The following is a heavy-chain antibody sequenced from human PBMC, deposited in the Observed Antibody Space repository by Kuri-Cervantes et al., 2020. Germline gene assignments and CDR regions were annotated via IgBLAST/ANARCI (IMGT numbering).Heavy chain of an antibody. Sequence: SETLSLTCTVSGGSISSYYWSWIRQPAGKGLEWIGRIYTSGSTNYNPSLKSRVTISVDKSKNQFSLMLSSVTAADTAVHYCARWYNWNFDYWGQGTLVTVSS. CDR2: IYTSGST. D-gene: IGHD1-20*01. J-gene: IGHJ4*02. CDR3: ARWYNWNFDY. CDR1: GGSISSYY. V-gene: IGHV4-4*07.